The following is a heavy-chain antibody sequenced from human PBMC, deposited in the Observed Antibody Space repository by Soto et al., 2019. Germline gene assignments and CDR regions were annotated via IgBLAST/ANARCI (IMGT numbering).Heavy chain of an antibody. V-gene: IGHV1-18*01. CDR3: ARGPHFHTFRSVSSGYDRAEYFQH. CDR2: ISAYSCNT. J-gene: IGHJ1*01. D-gene: IGHD3-22*01. CDR1: GDTFTSYG. Sequence: QFQLVQAGAEVKQPGASVKVSCKASGDTFTSYGISWVRHAPGQGLEWMGWISAYSCNTNYAQKLKGRVTMTTDTSTSTAYMELSSLRSYDTAVYYCARGPHFHTFRSVSSGYDRAEYFQHWGQGPMVTVSS.